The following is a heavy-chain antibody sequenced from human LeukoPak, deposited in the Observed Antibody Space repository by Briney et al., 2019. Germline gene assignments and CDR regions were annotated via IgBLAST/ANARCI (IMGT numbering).Heavy chain of an antibody. J-gene: IGHJ4*02. CDR2: ISHDGSVM. V-gene: IGHV3-48*03. CDR3: ARDTDCGFSRCYRWHSFDY. CDR1: GFTFSTYE. Sequence: GGSLRLSCAASGFTFSTYEMNWVRQAPGKGLEWVSYISHDGSVMHYADSVKGRFTISRDNAKNSLYLQMNGLRAEDTAVYYCARDTDCGFSRCYRWHSFDYWGQGTLVTVSS. D-gene: IGHD2-21*01.